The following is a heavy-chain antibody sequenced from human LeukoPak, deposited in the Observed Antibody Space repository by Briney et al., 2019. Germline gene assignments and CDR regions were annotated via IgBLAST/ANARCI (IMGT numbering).Heavy chain of an antibody. CDR3: AKDRGPFGVADY. CDR1: GLTFDEYT. D-gene: IGHD3-3*01. Sequence: PWGSLRLSCAASGLTFDEYTMHWVRQGPGKGLEWVSLISRNGGTTKYADSVKGRFIISRDNSKNTLSLQMSSLRPEDTALYYCAKDRGPFGVADYWGQGTLVIVSS. V-gene: IGHV3-43*01. CDR2: ISRNGGTT. J-gene: IGHJ4*02.